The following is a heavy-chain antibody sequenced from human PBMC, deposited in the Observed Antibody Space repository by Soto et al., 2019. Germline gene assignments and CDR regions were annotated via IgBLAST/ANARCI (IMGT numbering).Heavy chain of an antibody. CDR1: GFTFSSYA. CDR2: ISGSGGST. CDR3: AKDHSLEEWELEFDY. V-gene: IGHV3-23*01. Sequence: VGSLRLSCAASGFTFSSYAMSWVRQAPGKGLEWVSAISGSGGSTYYADSVKGRFTISRDNSKNTLYLQMNSLRAEDTAVYYCAKDHSLEEWELEFDYWGQGTLVTVS. J-gene: IGHJ4*02. D-gene: IGHD1-26*01.